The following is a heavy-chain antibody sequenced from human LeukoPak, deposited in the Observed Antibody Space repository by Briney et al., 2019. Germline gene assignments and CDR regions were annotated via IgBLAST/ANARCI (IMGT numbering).Heavy chain of an antibody. Sequence: SVKVSCKASGGTFSSYAISWVRQAPGQGLEWMGGIIPIFGTANYAQKFQGRVTITADESTSTAYMELSSLRSEDTAVYYCVRGHGGYGRAFYYFDYWGQGTLVTVSS. CDR1: GGTFSSYA. CDR3: VRGHGGYGRAFYYFDY. J-gene: IGHJ4*02. D-gene: IGHD5-12*01. CDR2: IIPIFGTA. V-gene: IGHV1-69*13.